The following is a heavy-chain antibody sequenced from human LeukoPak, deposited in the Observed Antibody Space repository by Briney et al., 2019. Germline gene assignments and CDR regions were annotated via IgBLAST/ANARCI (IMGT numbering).Heavy chain of an antibody. CDR1: GGTFSSYA. J-gene: IGHJ4*02. Sequence: SVKVSCKASGGTFSSYAISWVRQAPGQGLEWMGRIIPILGIANYAQKFQGRVTITADKSTSTAYMELSSLRSEDTAVYYCARAYDSSGYESDYWGRGTLVTVSS. V-gene: IGHV1-69*04. D-gene: IGHD3-22*01. CDR3: ARAYDSSGYESDY. CDR2: IIPILGIA.